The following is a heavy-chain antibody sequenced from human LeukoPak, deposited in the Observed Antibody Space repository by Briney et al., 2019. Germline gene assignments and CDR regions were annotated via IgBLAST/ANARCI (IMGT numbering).Heavy chain of an antibody. CDR1: GFTFSGTA. J-gene: IGHJ3*02. CDR2: IRSKANSYAT. V-gene: IGHV3-73*01. D-gene: IGHD3-10*01. Sequence: GSLRLPCAASGFTFSGTAMPGVRQASGKGREWVGRIRSKANSYATAYAASVKGRFTITRDDSKNTAYLQINSRKTEDTAVYYCTTRVPAAFDIWGQGTMVTVSS. CDR3: TTRVPAAFDI.